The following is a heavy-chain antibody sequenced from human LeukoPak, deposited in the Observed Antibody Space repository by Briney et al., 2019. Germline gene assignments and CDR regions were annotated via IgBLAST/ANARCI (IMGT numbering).Heavy chain of an antibody. CDR2: IYYSGTT. D-gene: IGHD6-6*01. CDR1: GGSISSHY. J-gene: IGHJ4*02. Sequence: SETLSLTCTVSGGSISSHYWSWIRQPPGKGLEWIGLIYYSGTTKYNPSLKSRVTISADTSKNQFSLKLSSVTAADTAVYYCARQADDSSSSLVYFDYWGQGTLVTVSS. V-gene: IGHV4-59*08. CDR3: ARQADDSSSSLVYFDY.